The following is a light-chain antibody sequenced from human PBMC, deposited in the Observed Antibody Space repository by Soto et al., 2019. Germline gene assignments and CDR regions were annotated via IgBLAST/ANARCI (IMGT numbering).Light chain of an antibody. Sequence: DIQMTQSPSSVSASVGDRVSITCRASQGISNWLAWYQQKPGRAPKLLIYTGSSLQSGVPLRFSRTGSWEDFTSTISRLQPEGVATYQWQQGNSFPLTFGGGTKVEIK. V-gene: IGKV1-12*01. CDR1: QGISNW. J-gene: IGKJ4*01. CDR2: TGS. CDR3: QQGNSFPLT.